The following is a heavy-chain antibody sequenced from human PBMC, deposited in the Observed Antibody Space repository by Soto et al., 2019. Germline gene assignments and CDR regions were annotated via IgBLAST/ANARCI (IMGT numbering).Heavy chain of an antibody. Sequence: QVQLVQSGAEVKKPGASVKVSCKASGYTFTSYGISWVRQAPGQGLEWMGWISAYNGNTNYAQKLQGRVTMTTDTSTSTAYMELRSLRSDDTAVXXXXRNRGYSGYACFDYWGQGTLVTVSS. CDR2: ISAYNGNT. J-gene: IGHJ4*02. V-gene: IGHV1-18*04. CDR3: XRNRGYSGYACFDY. CDR1: GYTFTSYG. D-gene: IGHD5-12*01.